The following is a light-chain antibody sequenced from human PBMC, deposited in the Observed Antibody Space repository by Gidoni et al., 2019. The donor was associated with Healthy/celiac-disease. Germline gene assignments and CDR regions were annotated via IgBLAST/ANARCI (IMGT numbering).Light chain of an antibody. V-gene: IGKV3-15*01. CDR3: QQYNNWPPMYT. CDR2: GAS. Sequence: EIVLTHSPATLSVSPGERATLTCRASQSVSSNLAWYQQKPGQAPRHLIYGASTRATGIPARFSGSGSGTEFTLTISSLQSEDFAVYYCQQYNNWPPMYTFGQGTKLEIK. J-gene: IGKJ2*01. CDR1: QSVSSN.